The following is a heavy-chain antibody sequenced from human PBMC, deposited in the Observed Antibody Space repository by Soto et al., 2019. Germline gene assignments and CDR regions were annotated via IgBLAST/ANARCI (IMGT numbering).Heavy chain of an antibody. CDR3: AFDSSSSSWFNAFDI. CDR2: ISAYNGNT. CDR1: GYTFTSYG. V-gene: IGHV1-18*01. D-gene: IGHD6-13*01. J-gene: IGHJ3*02. Sequence: ASVKVSCKASGYTFTSYGISWVRQAPGQGLEWMGWISAYNGNTNYAQKLQGRVTMTTDTSTSTAYMELRSLRSDDTAVYYCAFDSSSSSWFNAFDIWGQGTMVTVSS.